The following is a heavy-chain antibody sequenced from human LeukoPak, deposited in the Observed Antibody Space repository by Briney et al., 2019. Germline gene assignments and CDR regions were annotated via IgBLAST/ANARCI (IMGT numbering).Heavy chain of an antibody. D-gene: IGHD3-3*01. J-gene: IGHJ5*01. V-gene: IGHV3-21*01. CDR1: GFTFTTYS. CDR3: ARNYDFWSGYFNSVDS. CDR2: ISSSSSYI. Sequence: GGSLRLSCAASGFTFTTYSFNWVRQAPGKGLEWVSSISSSSSYIYYADSVKGRFTISRDNAKNSLYLRMDSLRAEDTAVYYCARNYDFWSGYFNSVDSWGQGTLVTVSS.